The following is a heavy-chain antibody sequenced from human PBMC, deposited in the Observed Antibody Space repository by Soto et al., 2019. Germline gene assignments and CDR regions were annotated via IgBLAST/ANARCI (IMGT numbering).Heavy chain of an antibody. CDR2: ISHSGFT. V-gene: IGHV4-34*01. Sequence: SGSLTLTCDVSGVSFTGYYMSWVRQPPGKGLECVGGISHSGFTNNNPAITDRVTISQDTTMSHYSMNLSSLIAADPAYYFCPRGHGRFAHWGQGTLVTVYS. CDR1: GVSFTGYY. CDR3: PRGHGRFAH. J-gene: IGHJ4*02.